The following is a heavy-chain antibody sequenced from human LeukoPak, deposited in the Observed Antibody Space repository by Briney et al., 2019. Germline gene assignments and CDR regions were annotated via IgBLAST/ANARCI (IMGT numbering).Heavy chain of an antibody. D-gene: IGHD3-10*01. J-gene: IGHJ4*02. CDR2: ISSSSSTI. CDR1: GFTFSGYS. CDR3: ARVQGGWFGELLSPFDY. Sequence: GGSLRLSCAASGFTFSGYSMNWVRQAPGKGLEWVSYISSSSSTIYYADSVKGRFTISRDNAKNSLYLQMNGLRAEDTAVYYCARVQGGWFGELLSPFDYWGQGTLVTVSS. V-gene: IGHV3-48*04.